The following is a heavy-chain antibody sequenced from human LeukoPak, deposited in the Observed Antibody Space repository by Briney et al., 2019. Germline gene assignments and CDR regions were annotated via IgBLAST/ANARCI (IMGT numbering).Heavy chain of an antibody. CDR3: ARDFCSSTSCYFYYYYGMDV. CDR2: ISSSSSYI. J-gene: IGHJ6*02. D-gene: IGHD2-2*01. CDR1: GFTFSSYS. V-gene: IGHV3-21*01. Sequence: GGSLRLSCAASGFTFSSYSMNWVRQAPGKGLEWVSSISSSSSYIYYADSVKGRFTISRDNAKNSLYLQMNSLRAEDTAVYYCARDFCSSTSCYFYYYYGMDVWGQGATVTVSS.